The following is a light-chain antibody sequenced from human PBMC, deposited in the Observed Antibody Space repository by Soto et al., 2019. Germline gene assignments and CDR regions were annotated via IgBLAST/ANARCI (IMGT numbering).Light chain of an antibody. CDR3: QHYNKWPPWT. Sequence: EIVRTEYPATLSVPPGERATLSCRASQSVSSNLAWYQQKPGLPPRLLIYGASTRATGIPARFSGSGSGTEFTLTISSLQSEDFAVYYCQHYNKWPPWTFGQGTKVEIK. CDR2: GAS. CDR1: QSVSSN. J-gene: IGKJ1*01. V-gene: IGKV3-15*01.